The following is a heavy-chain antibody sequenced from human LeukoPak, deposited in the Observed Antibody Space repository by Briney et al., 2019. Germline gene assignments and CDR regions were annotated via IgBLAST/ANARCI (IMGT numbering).Heavy chain of an antibody. Sequence: GGSLRLSCAASGFIFSSYDFNWVRQAPGKGLEWVSYISSRSRTIYYADSVRGRFTISRDNAQKSLYLQINSLRGDDTALYYCVRGTRAFDVWGQGTMVTVSS. V-gene: IGHV3-48*04. CDR2: ISSRSRTI. CDR1: GFIFSSYD. J-gene: IGHJ3*01. CDR3: VRGTRAFDV.